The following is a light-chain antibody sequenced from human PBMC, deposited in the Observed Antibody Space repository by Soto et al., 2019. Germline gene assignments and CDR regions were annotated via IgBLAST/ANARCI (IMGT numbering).Light chain of an antibody. CDR3: QSYDSSLSGWV. CDR1: SSNIGAGYD. Sequence: QSVLTQPPSVSGAPGQRVTISCTESSSNIGAGYDVHWYQQLPGTAPKLLIYGNSNRPSGVPDRFSGSKSGTSASLAITGLPAEDEADYYCQSYDSSLSGWVFGGGTKVPVL. J-gene: IGLJ3*02. CDR2: GNS. V-gene: IGLV1-40*01.